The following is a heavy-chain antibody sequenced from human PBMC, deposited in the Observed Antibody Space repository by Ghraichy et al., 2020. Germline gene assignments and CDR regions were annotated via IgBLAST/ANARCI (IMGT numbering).Heavy chain of an antibody. CDR3: ARESIVVVPAATYEGGMDV. D-gene: IGHD2-2*01. V-gene: IGHV3-74*01. CDR2: INSDGSSS. CDR1: GFTFSSYW. J-gene: IGHJ6*02. Sequence: GGSLRLSCAASGFTFSSYWMHWVRQAPGKGLVWVSRINSDGSSSTYADSVKGRFTISRDNAKNTLYLQMNSLRAEDTAVYYCARESIVVVPAATYEGGMDVWGQGTTVTVSS.